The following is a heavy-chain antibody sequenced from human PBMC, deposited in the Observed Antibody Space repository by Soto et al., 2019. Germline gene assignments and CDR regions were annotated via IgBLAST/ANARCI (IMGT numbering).Heavy chain of an antibody. CDR1: GYIFSSYA. CDR3: ARLITGTVGVDY. J-gene: IGHJ4*02. CDR2: VNPANGYT. V-gene: IGHV1-3*01. Sequence: QVQLVQSGAGVKKPGASVTVSCKASGYIFSSYAMHWVRQAPGQRLEWMGWVNPANGYTKYSHTFQGRVTITWDTSASTAYMDLSSLRSGDTAVYYWARLITGTVGVDYWGQGTLVTVSS. D-gene: IGHD1-20*01.